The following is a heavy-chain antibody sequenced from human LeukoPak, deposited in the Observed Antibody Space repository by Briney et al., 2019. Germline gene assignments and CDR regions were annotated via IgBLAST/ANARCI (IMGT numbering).Heavy chain of an antibody. D-gene: IGHD3-22*01. J-gene: IGHJ5*02. CDR3: AKATMIVKTGWFDP. CDR1: GFTFSNFW. CDR2: IYGDGSFT. V-gene: IGHV3-74*01. Sequence: GGSLRLSCAASGFTFSNFWMHWVRQAPGKGLVWVALIYGDGSFTRYADSVKGRFTISRDNSKNTLYLQMNSLRAEDTAVYYCAKATMIVKTGWFDPWGQGTLVTVSS.